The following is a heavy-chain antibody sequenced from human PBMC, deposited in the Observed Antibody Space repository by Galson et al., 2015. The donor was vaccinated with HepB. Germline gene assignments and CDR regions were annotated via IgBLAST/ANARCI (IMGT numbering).Heavy chain of an antibody. J-gene: IGHJ1*01. CDR3: ATLRGSGLQYFQH. Sequence: SLRLSCAASGFTFSSYWMSWVRQAPGKGLEWVANIKQDGSEKYYVDSVKGRFTISRDNAKNSLYLQMNSLRAEDTAVYFCATLRGSGLQYFQHWGQGTLVTVSS. D-gene: IGHD6-19*01. CDR1: GFTFSSYW. V-gene: IGHV3-7*03. CDR2: IKQDGSEK.